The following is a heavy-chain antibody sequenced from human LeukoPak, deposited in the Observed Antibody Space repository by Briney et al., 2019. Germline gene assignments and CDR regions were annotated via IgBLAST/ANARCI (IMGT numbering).Heavy chain of an antibody. Sequence: SETLSLTCAVYGGSFSGYYWSWIRQPPGKGLEWIGEINHSGSTNYNPSLKSRVTISVDTSKNQFPLKLSSVTAADTAVYYCARGHRYYGMDVWGQGTTVTVSS. CDR1: GGSFSGYY. CDR3: ARGHRYYGMDV. CDR2: INHSGST. J-gene: IGHJ6*02. V-gene: IGHV4-34*01.